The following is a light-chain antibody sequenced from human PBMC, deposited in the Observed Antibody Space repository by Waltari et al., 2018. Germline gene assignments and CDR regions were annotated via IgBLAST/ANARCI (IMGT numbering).Light chain of an antibody. Sequence: QSALTQPASVSGSPGQSLTISCTGTNSDVGNYDFVSWYQQCPGKAPQLIIYDVNKRPSGLSNRFSGSKSGNTASLTISGLQVEDEAVYYCSSYTTYGTFVIFGGGTKLTVL. CDR2: DVN. CDR3: SSYTTYGTFVI. CDR1: NSDVGNYDF. V-gene: IGLV2-14*03. J-gene: IGLJ2*01.